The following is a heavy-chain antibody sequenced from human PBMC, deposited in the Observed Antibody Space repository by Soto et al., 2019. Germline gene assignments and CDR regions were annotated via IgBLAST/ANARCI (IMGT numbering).Heavy chain of an antibody. V-gene: IGHV1-69*15. CDR2: ILPIFGTA. J-gene: IGHJ3*02. D-gene: IGHD2-21*02. Sequence: QVQLVQSGAEVKKPGSSVKVSCKASGGTFSTSSMNWVRQAPEQGPEWMGNILPIFGTADYAQRFQGRVTSTANESTKTVYMELRSLLSADTGVYYCARGHEFGGNSEAFDIWGQGTGVTVSS. CDR1: GGTFSTSS. CDR3: ARGHEFGGNSEAFDI.